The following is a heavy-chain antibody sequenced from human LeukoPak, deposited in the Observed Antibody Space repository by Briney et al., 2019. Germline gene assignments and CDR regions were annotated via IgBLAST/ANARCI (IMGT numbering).Heavy chain of an antibody. CDR2: INPNSGGT. CDR3: ARDSWNYGSGSLNWFDP. Sequence: ASVKVSCKASGYTFTNYAMNWVRQAHGQGLEWMGWINPNSGGTNYAQKFQGRVTMTRDTSISTAYMELSRLRSDDTAVYYCARDSWNYGSGSLNWFDPWGQGTLVTVSS. D-gene: IGHD3-10*01. V-gene: IGHV1-2*02. J-gene: IGHJ5*02. CDR1: GYTFTNYA.